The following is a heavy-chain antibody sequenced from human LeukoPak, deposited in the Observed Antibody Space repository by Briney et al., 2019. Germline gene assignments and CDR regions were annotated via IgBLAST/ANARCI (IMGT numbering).Heavy chain of an antibody. D-gene: IGHD3-22*01. CDR3: AKISARFLYDSSGNNWFDP. J-gene: IGHJ5*02. CDR1: GFTFSSYG. CDR2: ISGSGGST. V-gene: IGHV3-23*01. Sequence: PGGSLRLSCAASGFTFSSYGMSWVRQAPGKGLEWVSAISGSGGSTYYADSVKGRFTISRDNSKNTLYLQMNSLRAEDTAVYYCAKISARFLYDSSGNNWFDPWGQGTLVTVSS.